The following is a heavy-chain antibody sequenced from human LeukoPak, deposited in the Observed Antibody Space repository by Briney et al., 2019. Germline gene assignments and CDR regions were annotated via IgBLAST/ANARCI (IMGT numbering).Heavy chain of an antibody. Sequence: GASVKVSCKASGGTFSSYAISWVRQAPGQGLEWIGGIIPIFGTANYAQKFQGRVTITTDESTSTAYMELSSLRSEDTAVYYCARGYYDSSGYYHYWGQGTLVTVSS. V-gene: IGHV1-69*05. J-gene: IGHJ4*02. D-gene: IGHD3-22*01. CDR2: IIPIFGTA. CDR3: ARGYYDSSGYYHY. CDR1: GGTFSSYA.